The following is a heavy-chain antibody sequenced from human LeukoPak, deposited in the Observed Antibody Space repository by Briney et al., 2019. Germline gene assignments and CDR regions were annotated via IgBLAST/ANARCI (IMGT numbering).Heavy chain of an antibody. CDR1: GGTFSSYA. V-gene: IGHV1-69*13. Sequence: SVKVSCKASGGTFSSYAISWVRQAPGQGLEWMGGIIPIFGTANYAQKFQGRVTITADESTSTAYMELSSLRSEDTAVYYCARAHYYDSSGYEGEDYWGQGTLVTVSS. J-gene: IGHJ4*02. CDR3: ARAHYYDSSGYEGEDY. D-gene: IGHD3-22*01. CDR2: IIPIFGTA.